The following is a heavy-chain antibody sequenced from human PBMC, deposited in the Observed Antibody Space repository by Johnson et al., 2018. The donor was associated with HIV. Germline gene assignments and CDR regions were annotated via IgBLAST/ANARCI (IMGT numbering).Heavy chain of an antibody. CDR3: ARVIRAYDSSGYAGDAFDI. D-gene: IGHD3-22*01. V-gene: IGHV3-33*08. J-gene: IGHJ3*02. CDR1: GFTFSYYG. CDR2: IWYDGSNK. Sequence: QVQLVESGGGVVQPGRSLRLSCAASGFTFSYYGMHWVRQAPGKGLEWGAVIWYDGSNKYYADSVKGRFTISRDNSKKTLYLQINSLRAEDTAVYYCARVIRAYDSSGYAGDAFDIWGQGTMVTASS.